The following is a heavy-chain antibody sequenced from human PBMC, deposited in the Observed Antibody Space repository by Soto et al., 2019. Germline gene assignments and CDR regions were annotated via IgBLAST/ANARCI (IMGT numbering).Heavy chain of an antibody. CDR2: IYWDDVE. CDR3: AHSPCTGGTCYLFDH. D-gene: IGHD2-8*02. CDR1: GFSASTSGVG. Sequence: QITLKESGPTLVIPTQTLTLTCSFSGFSASTSGVGVGWIRQPPGKALEWLALIYWDDVERYRPSLQNRLTTTKDASKNQVVLKMTNMDPVDTATYYCAHSPCTGGTCYLFDHWGQGILVTVSS. J-gene: IGHJ4*02. V-gene: IGHV2-5*02.